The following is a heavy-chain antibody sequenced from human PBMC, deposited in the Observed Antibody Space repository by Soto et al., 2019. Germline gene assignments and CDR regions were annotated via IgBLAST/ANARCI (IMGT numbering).Heavy chain of an antibody. CDR3: ARYIPGVRYYGMDV. J-gene: IGHJ6*02. Sequence: EVQLLESGGGLVQPGGSLRLSCAASGFTFSSYAMKWVRQAPGKGLEWVSLISDSGTLTYYADSVKGRFTISRDNSGNTLFLHMYSLIAEDTAVYYCARYIPGVRYYGMDVWGQGTTVTVSS. V-gene: IGHV3-23*01. CDR2: ISDSGTLT. D-gene: IGHD2-2*01. CDR1: GFTFSSYA.